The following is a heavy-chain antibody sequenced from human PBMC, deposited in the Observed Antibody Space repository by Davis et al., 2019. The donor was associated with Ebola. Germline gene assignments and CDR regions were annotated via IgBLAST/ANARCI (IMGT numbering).Heavy chain of an antibody. CDR2: INHSGST. V-gene: IGHV4-34*01. D-gene: IGHD3-9*01. J-gene: IGHJ5*02. Sequence: SETLSLTCTVSGGSISSYYWSWIRQPPGKGLEWIGEINHSGSTNYNPSLKSRVTISVDTSKNQFSLKLSSVTAADTAVYYCAREELRYFDWYNWFDPWGQGTLVTVSS. CDR3: AREELRYFDWYNWFDP. CDR1: GGSISSYY.